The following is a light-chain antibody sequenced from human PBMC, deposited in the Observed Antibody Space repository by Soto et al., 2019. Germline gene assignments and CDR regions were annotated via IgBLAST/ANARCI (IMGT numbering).Light chain of an antibody. Sequence: EVVLTQSPGTLSLSPGDRVTLSCRASQSFSSYYLAWYQQKPGQAPRLLIYGASSRAPGIPDRFSGSGSGTDFSLTISRLEPEDFAVYFCQRYGSSVTFGGGTKVEIK. V-gene: IGKV3-20*01. CDR2: GAS. CDR1: QSFSSYY. J-gene: IGKJ4*01. CDR3: QRYGSSVT.